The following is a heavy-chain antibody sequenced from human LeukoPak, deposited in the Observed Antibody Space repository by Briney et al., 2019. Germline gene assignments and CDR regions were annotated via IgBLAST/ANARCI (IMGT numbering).Heavy chain of an antibody. CDR2: ISGSGGST. V-gene: IGHV3-23*01. CDR1: GFTFSSYA. CDR3: AKLRIPLYYYDH. D-gene: IGHD2-2*02. J-gene: IGHJ4*02. Sequence: GGSLRLSCAASGFTFSSYAMSWVRQAPGKGLEWVSAISGSGGSTYYADSVKGRFTISRDNSKNTLYLQMNSPRAEDTAVYYCAKLRIPLYYYDHWGQGTLVTVSS.